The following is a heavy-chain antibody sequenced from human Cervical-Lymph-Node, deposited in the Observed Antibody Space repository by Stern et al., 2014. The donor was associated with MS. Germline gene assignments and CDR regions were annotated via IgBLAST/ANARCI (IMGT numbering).Heavy chain of an antibody. CDR3: ARIDCYGGTCSYGMDV. D-gene: IGHD2-15*01. V-gene: IGHV3-33*01. Sequence: QVQLVESGGGVVQPGRSLRISCAASGFLFDTYGMYWVRQAPGKGLKWVACVYYDGSNKHYAVPVKGRFTVSRDNSKNTLYLQIDSLRAEDTAVYYCARIDCYGGTCSYGMDVLGQGTTVTVSS. CDR2: VYYDGSNK. CDR1: GFLFDTYG. J-gene: IGHJ6*02.